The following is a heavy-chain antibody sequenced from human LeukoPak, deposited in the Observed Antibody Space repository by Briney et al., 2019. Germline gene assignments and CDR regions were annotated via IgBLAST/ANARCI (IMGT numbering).Heavy chain of an antibody. J-gene: IGHJ4*02. Sequence: GRSLRLSCAASGFTFSSYGMHWVRQAPGEGLEWVAVIWYDGSNKYYADSVKGRFTISRDNSKNTLYLQMNSLRAEDTAVYYCARGYDYVWGSYRYTENPFDYWGQGTLVTVSS. V-gene: IGHV3-33*01. CDR1: GFTFSSYG. CDR3: ARGYDYVWGSYRYTENPFDY. D-gene: IGHD3-16*02. CDR2: IWYDGSNK.